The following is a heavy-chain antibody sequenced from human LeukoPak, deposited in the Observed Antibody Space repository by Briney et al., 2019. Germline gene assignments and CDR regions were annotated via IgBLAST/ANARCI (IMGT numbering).Heavy chain of an antibody. D-gene: IGHD6-13*01. CDR3: ARDRYGSTWFDY. J-gene: IGHJ4*02. V-gene: IGHV3-74*01. CDR2: INSDGSST. CDR1: GFTFSDYR. Sequence: GGSLRLSCAASGFTFSDYRMHWVRQAPGKGLVWVSRINSDGSSTNYADSVKGRFTISRDNAKNTLHLQMNSLRAEDTAVYYCARDRYGSTWFDYWGQGTLVTVSS.